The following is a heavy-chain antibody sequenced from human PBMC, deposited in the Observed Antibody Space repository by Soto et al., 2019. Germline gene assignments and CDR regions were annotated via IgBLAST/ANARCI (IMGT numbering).Heavy chain of an antibody. Sequence: GESLKISCKGSGYSFTIYWIVWVRQMPGKXLEWMGIIYPGDSDTRYSPSFQGQVTISADKSISTAYLQWSSLKASDTTMYSCATIPGPYYSGYDWGSYVMDVCGQRIPETVS. D-gene: IGHD5-12*01. J-gene: IGHJ6*02. CDR3: ATIPGPYYSGYDWGSYVMDV. CDR1: GYSFTIYW. CDR2: IYPGDSDT. V-gene: IGHV5-51*01.